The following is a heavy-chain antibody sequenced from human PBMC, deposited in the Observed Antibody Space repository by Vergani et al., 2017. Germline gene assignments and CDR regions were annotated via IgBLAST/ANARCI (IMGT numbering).Heavy chain of an antibody. Sequence: QVQLVQSGAEVKKPGSSVKVSCKASGGTFSSYAISWVRQAPGQGLEWMGGIIPIFGTANYAQKFQGRVTITADESTSTAYMELSSLRSEDTAVYYCASRFCIGYYIDYYYYMDVWGKGTTVTVSS. D-gene: IGHD3-3*01. J-gene: IGHJ6*03. V-gene: IGHV1-69*01. CDR2: IIPIFGTA. CDR3: ASRFCIGYYIDYYYYMDV. CDR1: GGTFSSYA.